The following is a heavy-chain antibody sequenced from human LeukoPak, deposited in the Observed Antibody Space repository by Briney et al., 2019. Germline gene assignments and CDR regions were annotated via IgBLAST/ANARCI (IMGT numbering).Heavy chain of an antibody. J-gene: IGHJ4*02. D-gene: IGHD2-15*01. CDR1: GDSISNYY. CDR3: ARETCSGGSCFQFDF. V-gene: IGHV4-59*01. CDR2: IYYSGST. Sequence: SETLSLTRTVSGDSISNYYWSWIRQSPGKGLEWIGYIYYSGSTNYNPSLKSRVTISVDTSKNQFSLKLSSVTAADTAVYYCARETCSGGSCFQFDFWGQGTLVTVSS.